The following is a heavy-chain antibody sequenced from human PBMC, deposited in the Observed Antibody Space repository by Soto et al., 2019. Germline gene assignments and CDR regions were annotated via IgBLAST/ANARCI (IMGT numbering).Heavy chain of an antibody. Sequence: GGSLRLSCAASGFTFDDYTMHWVRQAPGRGLEWVSLISWDGGSTYYADSVKGRFTISRDNSKNSLYLQMNSLRTEDTALYYCSKDIGGYAPGGFVYWGQGTLGTVSS. CDR1: GFTFDDYT. V-gene: IGHV3-43*01. D-gene: IGHD2-2*01. CDR2: ISWDGGST. CDR3: SKDIGGYAPGGFVY. J-gene: IGHJ4*02.